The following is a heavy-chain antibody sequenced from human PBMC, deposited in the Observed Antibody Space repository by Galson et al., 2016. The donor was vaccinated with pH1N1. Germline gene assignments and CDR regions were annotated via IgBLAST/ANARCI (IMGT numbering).Heavy chain of an antibody. Sequence: SVKVSCKASGYTFIVHYIHWARQAPGHGLEWMGWINPNSGGPNYAQNFQGRVTLTRDTSINTAYMARSSLTSDDTAVYYCATGSVNSWFDPWGQGTLVTVSS. J-gene: IGHJ5*02. CDR2: INPNSGGP. V-gene: IGHV1-2*02. CDR3: ATGSVNSWFDP. D-gene: IGHD3-10*01. CDR1: GYTFIVHY.